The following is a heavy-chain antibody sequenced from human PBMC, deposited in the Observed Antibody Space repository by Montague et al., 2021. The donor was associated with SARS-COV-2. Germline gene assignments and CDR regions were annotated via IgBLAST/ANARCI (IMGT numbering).Heavy chain of an antibody. CDR1: GFTFSSYA. CDR2: ISGSGGST. J-gene: IGHJ4*02. Sequence: SLSLSFSASGFTFSSYAMSWVRQAPGKGLEWVSAISGSGGSTYYADSVKGRFTISRDNSKNTLYLQMNSLRAEDTAVYYCAKEGDYDILTGYYPNRRYFDYWGQGTLATVSS. D-gene: IGHD3-9*01. V-gene: IGHV3-23*01. CDR3: AKEGDYDILTGYYPNRRYFDY.